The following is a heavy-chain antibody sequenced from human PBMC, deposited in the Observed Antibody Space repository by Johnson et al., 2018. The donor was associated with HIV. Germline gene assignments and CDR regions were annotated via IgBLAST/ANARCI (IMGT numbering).Heavy chain of an antibody. Sequence: QVQLVESGGGLVKPGRSLRLSCAASGFTFSSYAMHWVRQAPGKGLEWVAVMSHDGSNKYYTDPVKGRFTISRDNSKNALYLQMHNLTTEDTAVYYCAKGYYDSPFGFDIWGQGTMVIVSS. CDR2: MSHDGSNK. CDR1: GFTFSSYA. V-gene: IGHV3-30*04. D-gene: IGHD3-3*01. CDR3: AKGYYDSPFGFDI. J-gene: IGHJ3*02.